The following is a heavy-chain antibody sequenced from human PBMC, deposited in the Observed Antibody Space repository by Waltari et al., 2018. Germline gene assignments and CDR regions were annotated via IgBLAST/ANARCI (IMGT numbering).Heavy chain of an antibody. CDR3: AREKSSWLPTY. V-gene: IGHV3-23*01. CDR2: ITSSGGDT. J-gene: IGHJ4*02. Sequence: EVQLLESGGGLVQPGGSLKLSCAASGFSLTRYFMGWVRQAPGKGLEWVAGITSSGGDTAYADSVKGRFTISRDNSNNTLFLQMSSLSAEDTAVYYCAREKSSWLPTYWGQGTLVTVSS. D-gene: IGHD2-2*01. CDR1: GFSLTRYF.